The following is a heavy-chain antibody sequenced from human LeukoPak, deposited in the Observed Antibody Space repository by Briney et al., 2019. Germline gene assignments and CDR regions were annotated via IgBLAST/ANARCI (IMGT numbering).Heavy chain of an antibody. V-gene: IGHV4-4*02. D-gene: IGHD3-3*01. CDR3: ARDVRMGFGVGPRGWIRNNWFDP. CDR2: IYHSGST. CDR1: GGSISSSNW. Sequence: SGTLSLTCAVSGGSISSSNWWSWVRQPPGKGLEWIGEIYHSGSTNYNPSLKSRVTISVDKSKNQFSLKLSSVTAADTAVYYCARDVRMGFGVGPRGWIRNNWFDPWGQGTLVTVSS. J-gene: IGHJ5*02.